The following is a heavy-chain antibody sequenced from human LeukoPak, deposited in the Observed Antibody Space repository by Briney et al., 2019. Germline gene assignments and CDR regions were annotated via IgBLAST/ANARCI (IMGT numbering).Heavy chain of an antibody. CDR2: INPNSGGT. CDR3: ARGPTVTTRHYMDV. D-gene: IGHD4-11*01. CDR1: GYTLTGYY. J-gene: IGHJ6*03. Sequence: ASVKVSCKASGYTLTGYYMHWVRQAPGQGLEWMGWINPNSGGTNYAQKFQGRVTMTRDTSISTAYMELSRLRSDDTAVYYCARGPTVTTRHYMDVWGKGTTVTVSS. V-gene: IGHV1-2*02.